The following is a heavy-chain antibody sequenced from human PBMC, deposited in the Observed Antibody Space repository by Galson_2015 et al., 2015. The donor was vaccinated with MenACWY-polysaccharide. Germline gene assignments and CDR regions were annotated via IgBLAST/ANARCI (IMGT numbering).Heavy chain of an antibody. CDR1: GFTFSDHY. CDR3: GRRPRGSSWYFDY. V-gene: IGHV4-39*01. J-gene: IGHJ4*02. Sequence: LRLSCAASGFTFSDHYMDWVRQAPGKGLEWIGSIYYGGTTYYSPSLRSRVTISVDTSNNQLSLKLSSVTAADTAVYYCGRRPRGSSWYFDYWGQGIQVTVSS. CDR2: IYYGGTT. D-gene: IGHD6-6*01.